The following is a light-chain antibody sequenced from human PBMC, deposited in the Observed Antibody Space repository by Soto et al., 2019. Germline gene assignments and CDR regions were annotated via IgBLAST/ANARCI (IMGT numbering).Light chain of an antibody. CDR1: QRLVHSDGNTY. J-gene: IGKJ2*01. CDR2: AIS. Sequence: DIVMTQTPLSSSVTLGQPASISCRSSQRLVHSDGNTYLSWLQQRPGQPPRLLMYAISNRFSGVPDRFSGSGAGTDFTLKISRVEAEDVGVYYCMQATQSYTFGQGTKLEIK. V-gene: IGKV2-24*01. CDR3: MQATQSYT.